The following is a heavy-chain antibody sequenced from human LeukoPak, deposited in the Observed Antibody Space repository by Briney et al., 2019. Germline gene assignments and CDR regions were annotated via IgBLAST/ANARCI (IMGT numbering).Heavy chain of an antibody. V-gene: IGHV3-21*01. CDR3: ARVTMVRGVTRTPFDY. D-gene: IGHD3-10*01. CDR2: ISSSSSYI. Sequence: GGSLRLSCAASGFTFSSYSMNWVRQAPGKGLEWVSSISSSSSYIYYADSVKGRFTISRDNAKNSLYLQMNSLRAEDTAVYYCARVTMVRGVTRTPFDYWGQGTLVTVSS. J-gene: IGHJ4*02. CDR1: GFTFSSYS.